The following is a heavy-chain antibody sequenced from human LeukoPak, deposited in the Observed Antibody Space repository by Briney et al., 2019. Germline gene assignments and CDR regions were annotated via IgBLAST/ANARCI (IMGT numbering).Heavy chain of an antibody. J-gene: IGHJ4*02. CDR2: IYYSGST. V-gene: IGHV4-59*01. CDR3: ARSRRNRTFDY. Sequence: SETLSLTCTVSGGSISSYYWSWIRQPPGKGLEWIGYIYYSGSTNYNPSLKSRVTISVDTSKNQFSLKLSSVTAADTAVYYRARSRRNRTFDYWGQGTLVTVSS. D-gene: IGHD1-14*01. CDR1: GGSISSYY.